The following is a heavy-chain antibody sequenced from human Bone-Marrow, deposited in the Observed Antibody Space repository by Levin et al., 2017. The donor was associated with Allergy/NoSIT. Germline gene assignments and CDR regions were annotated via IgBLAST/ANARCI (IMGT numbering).Heavy chain of an antibody. CDR1: GFTFSSSA. CDR3: AKGGRGYQNWFDP. V-gene: IGHV3-23*01. CDR2: ISGSGGST. J-gene: IGHJ5*02. Sequence: LSLTCAASGFTFSSSAMSWVRQAPGKGLEWVSAISGSGGSTYYADSVKGRFTISRDNSKNTLYLQMNSLRAEDTAVYYCAKGGRGYQNWFDPWGQGTLVTVSS. D-gene: IGHD5-18*01.